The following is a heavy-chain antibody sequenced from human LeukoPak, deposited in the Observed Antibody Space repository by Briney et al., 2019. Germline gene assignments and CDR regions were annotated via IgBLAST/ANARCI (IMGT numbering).Heavy chain of an antibody. V-gene: IGHV3-30*03. CDR3: AREGGDGGLDY. CDR2: ISYDGSNK. D-gene: IGHD3-16*01. J-gene: IGHJ4*02. Sequence: GGSLRLSCAASGFTFTSYGMHWVRQAPGKGLEWVAVISYDGSNKYYADSVKGRFTISRDNSKNTLYLQMNSLRAEDTAVYYCAREGGDGGLDYWGQGTLVTVSS. CDR1: GFTFTSYG.